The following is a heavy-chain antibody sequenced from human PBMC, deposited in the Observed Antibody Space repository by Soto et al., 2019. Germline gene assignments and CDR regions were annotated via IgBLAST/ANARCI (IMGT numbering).Heavy chain of an antibody. D-gene: IGHD1-26*01. CDR3: ARGLITGSQYSGGWYYFDS. Sequence: SETLSLTCTVSGDSITSGGYYWTWIRQHPGKSLEWIGYIYYSGVTYYNPSLKSRVTISVDTSKNQFSLILSSVTAADTAVYYCARGLITGSQYSGGWYYFDSWGQGTQVTVSS. J-gene: IGHJ4*02. V-gene: IGHV4-31*03. CDR1: GDSITSGGYY. CDR2: IYYSGVT.